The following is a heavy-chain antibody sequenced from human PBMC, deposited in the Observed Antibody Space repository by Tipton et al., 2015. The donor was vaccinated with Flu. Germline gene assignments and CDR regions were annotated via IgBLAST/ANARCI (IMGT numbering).Heavy chain of an antibody. CDR1: GFTFSSYG. Sequence: LSLTCAASGFTFSSYGMHWVRQAPGKGLEWVAFIRYDGSNKYYADSVKGRFTISRDNSKNTLYLQMNSLRAEDTAVYYCAKEEGYCSSTSCQITYYYYGMDVWDQGP. V-gene: IGHV3-30*02. CDR2: IRYDGSNK. J-gene: IGHJ6*02. CDR3: AKEEGYCSSTSCQITYYYYGMDV. D-gene: IGHD2-2*01.